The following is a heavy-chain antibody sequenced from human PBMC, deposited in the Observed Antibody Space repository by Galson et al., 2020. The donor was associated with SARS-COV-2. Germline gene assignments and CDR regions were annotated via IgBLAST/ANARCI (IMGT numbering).Heavy chain of an antibody. D-gene: IGHD4-17*01. J-gene: IGHJ3*02. CDR3: ARLHYGEYAPEAFDI. V-gene: IGHV4-30-2*01. CDR2: ISLSGGT. CDR1: GTSISGGSYS. Sequence: TLSLTCAVSGTSISGGSYSWNWIRQPPGKGLEWIGYISLSGGTYYNPSLKSRVTISGDRSKNQFSLRLSSVTAADAAVYFCARLHYGEYAPEAFDIWGPGTRVTVAS.